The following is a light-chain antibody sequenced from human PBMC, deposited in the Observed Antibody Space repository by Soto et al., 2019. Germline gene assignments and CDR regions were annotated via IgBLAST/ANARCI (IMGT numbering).Light chain of an antibody. CDR1: SSNIGSNY. CDR3: AAWDDSLSGYVV. J-gene: IGLJ2*01. CDR2: RNN. Sequence: QSVLTQPPSASGTPGQRVTISCCGSSSNIGSNYVYWYQQLPGTAPKLLIYRNNQRPSGVPDRFSGSKSGTSASLAISGLRSEDEADCYCAAWDDSLSGYVVFGGGTKLTVL. V-gene: IGLV1-47*01.